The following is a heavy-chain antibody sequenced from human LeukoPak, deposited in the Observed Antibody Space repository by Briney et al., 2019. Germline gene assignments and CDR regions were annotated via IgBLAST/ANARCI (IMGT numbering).Heavy chain of an antibody. J-gene: IGHJ4*02. CDR3: VRHGRASYGYFY. CDR2: IYYSGST. CDR1: GGSISSVSDY. Sequence: SETLSLTCAVSGGSISSVSDYWGWVRQSPGKGLEWIGSIYYSGSTYYNSSLQSRVTISIDTSKNQFSLKLSSVTAADTAVFYCVRHGRASYGYFYWGQGALVTVSS. D-gene: IGHD2-15*01. V-gene: IGHV4-39*01.